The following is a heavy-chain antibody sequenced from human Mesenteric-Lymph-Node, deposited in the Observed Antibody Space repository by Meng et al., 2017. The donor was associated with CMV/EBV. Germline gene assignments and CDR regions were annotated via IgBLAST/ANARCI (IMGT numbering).Heavy chain of an antibody. CDR2: IWYDGINK. J-gene: IGHJ4*02. Sequence: LSCSASGFTFSNYGMHWVRQAPGKGLEWVTLIWYDGINKYYADSVKGRFTISRENSKNTLYLQMNSLRVEDTAVYYCARLSTTYHIDYWGQGTLVTVSS. CDR3: ARLSTTYHIDY. CDR1: GFTFSNYG. D-gene: IGHD2-2*01. V-gene: IGHV3-33*01.